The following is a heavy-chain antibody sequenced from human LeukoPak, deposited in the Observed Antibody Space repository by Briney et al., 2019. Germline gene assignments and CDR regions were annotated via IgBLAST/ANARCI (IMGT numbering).Heavy chain of an antibody. V-gene: IGHV3-23*01. CDR2: ISGSGGST. Sequence: GGSLRLSCAASGLTFSSHWMHWVRPAPGKGLEWVSAISGSGGSTYYADSVKGRFTISRDNSKNTLYLQMNSLRAEDTAVYYCAKDGSQSLLPNYFDYWGQGTLVTVSS. J-gene: IGHJ4*02. D-gene: IGHD1-26*01. CDR3: AKDGSQSLLPNYFDY. CDR1: GLTFSSHW.